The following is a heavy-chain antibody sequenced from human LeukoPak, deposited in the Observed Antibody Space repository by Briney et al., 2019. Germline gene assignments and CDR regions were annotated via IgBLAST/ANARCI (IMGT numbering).Heavy chain of an antibody. V-gene: IGHV4-39*07. CDR2: IYYSGST. D-gene: IGHD3-22*01. Sequence: PSETLSLTCTVSGGSISSSSYYWGWIRQPPGKGLEWIGSIYYSGSTYYNPSLKSRVTISVDTSKNQFSLKLSSVTAAGTAVYYCARVHYYDSSGYPSHLLNWFDPWGQGTLVTVSS. CDR1: GGSISSSSYY. J-gene: IGHJ5*02. CDR3: ARVHYYDSSGYPSHLLNWFDP.